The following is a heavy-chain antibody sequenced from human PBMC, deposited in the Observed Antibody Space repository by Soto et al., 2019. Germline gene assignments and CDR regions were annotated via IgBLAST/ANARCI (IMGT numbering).Heavy chain of an antibody. D-gene: IGHD6-13*01. CDR3: AKERAGLAGRRRSYVYYWVDA. V-gene: IGHV3-30*04. CDR2: ISYDGHHE. J-gene: IGHJ6*02. CDR1: GFTFNAYS. Sequence: QVQLEESGGGVVQPGTSLRLSCAASGFTFNAYSMHWVRQAPAKGREWLAVISYDGHHEYYVDSVKGRFTISRDNPKNAVFLQMNRLTVEDTAVYFYAKERAGLAGRRRSYVYYWVDACGQGTTVIVS.